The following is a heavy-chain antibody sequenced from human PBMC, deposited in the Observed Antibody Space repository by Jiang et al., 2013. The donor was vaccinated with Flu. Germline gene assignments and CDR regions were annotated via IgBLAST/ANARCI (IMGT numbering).Heavy chain of an antibody. CDR2: INHSGST. J-gene: IGHJ6*02. CDR3: ARGQVGSYSFYYYYGMDV. V-gene: IGHV4-34*01. CDR1: GGSFSGYY. Sequence: LLKPSETLSLTCAVYGGSFSGYYWSWIRQPPGKGLEWIGEINHSGSTNYNPSLKSRVTISVDTSKNQFSLKLSSVTAADTALYFCARGQVGSYSFYYYYGMDVWGRGTPVTVSS. D-gene: IGHD1-26*01.